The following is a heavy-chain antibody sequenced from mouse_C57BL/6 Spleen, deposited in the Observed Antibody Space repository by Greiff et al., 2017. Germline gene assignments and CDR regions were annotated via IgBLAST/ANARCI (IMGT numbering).Heavy chain of an antibody. CDR3: ASKEIAGDLDY. V-gene: IGHV1-52*01. CDR1: GYTFTSYW. J-gene: IGHJ2*01. Sequence: QVQLKQPGAELVRPGSSVKLSCKASGYTFTSYWMHWVKQRPIQGLEWIGNIDPSDSETHSNQKFKDKATLTVDTSSSTAYLQLSRLTSEDSAVYYCASKEIAGDLDYWGQGTTLTGSA. CDR2: IDPSDSET.